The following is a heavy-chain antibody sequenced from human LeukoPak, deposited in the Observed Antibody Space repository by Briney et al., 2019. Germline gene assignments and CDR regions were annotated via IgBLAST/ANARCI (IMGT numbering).Heavy chain of an antibody. Sequence: GGSLRLSCAASGFTFSSYAMRWVRQAPGKGLEWVSAISGSGGSTYYADSVKGRFTISRDNSKNTLYLQMNSLRAEDTAVYYCANQDIVVVPAADKYYFDYWGQGTLVTVS. CDR1: GFTFSSYA. V-gene: IGHV3-23*01. D-gene: IGHD2-2*01. CDR3: ANQDIVVVPAADKYYFDY. CDR2: ISGSGGST. J-gene: IGHJ4*02.